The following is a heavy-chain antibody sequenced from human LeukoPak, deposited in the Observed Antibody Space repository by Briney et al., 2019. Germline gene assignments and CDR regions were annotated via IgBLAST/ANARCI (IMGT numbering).Heavy chain of an antibody. V-gene: IGHV3-33*01. Sequence: GRSLRLSCAASGFTFSSYGMHWVRQAPGKGLEWVAVIWYDGSNKYYADSVKGRLTISRDNSKNTLYLQMNSLRAGDTAVYYCARDQSDYYDSSGYDYWGQGTLVTVSS. D-gene: IGHD3-22*01. CDR2: IWYDGSNK. CDR3: ARDQSDYYDSSGYDY. CDR1: GFTFSSYG. J-gene: IGHJ4*02.